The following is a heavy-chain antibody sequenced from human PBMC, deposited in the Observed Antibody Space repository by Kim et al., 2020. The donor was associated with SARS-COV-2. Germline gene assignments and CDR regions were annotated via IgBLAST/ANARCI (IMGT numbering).Heavy chain of an antibody. CDR3: AKGAWWSGYYEGYYYYMDV. D-gene: IGHD3-3*01. Sequence: GGSLRLSCAASGFTFSSYAMSWVRQAPGKGLEWVSAISGSGGSTYYADSVKGRFTISRDNSKNTLYLQMNSLRAEDTAVYYCAKGAWWSGYYEGYYYYMDVWGKGTTVTVSS. J-gene: IGHJ6*03. CDR1: GFTFSSYA. CDR2: ISGSGGST. V-gene: IGHV3-23*01.